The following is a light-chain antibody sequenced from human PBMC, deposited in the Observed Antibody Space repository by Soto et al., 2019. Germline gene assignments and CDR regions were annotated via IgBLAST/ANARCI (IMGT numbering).Light chain of an antibody. CDR1: SSNIGAGYD. J-gene: IGLJ1*01. CDR3: QSYDSSLSGFFYL. Sequence: QSVLTQPPPVSGAPGQRVTISCTGSSSNIGAGYDVHWYQQLPGTAPKLLIYGNSNRPSGVPDRFSGSKSGTSASLAITGLQAEDEADYYCQSYDSSLSGFFYLFGAGPKVTVL. CDR2: GNS. V-gene: IGLV1-40*01.